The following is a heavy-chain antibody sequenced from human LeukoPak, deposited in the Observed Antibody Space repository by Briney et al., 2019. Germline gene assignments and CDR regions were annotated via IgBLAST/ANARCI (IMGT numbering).Heavy chain of an antibody. CDR1: GDSVSSNSAA. Sequence: SQTLSLTCAISGDSVSSNSAAWNWIRQSPSRGPEWLGRTYYRSEWYNDYAVSVKSRISINPDTSRNQFSLQLNSVTPEDTAIYYCARVGKVAGYNYGMDVWGQGTTVTVSS. V-gene: IGHV6-1*01. CDR3: ARVGKVAGYNYGMDV. D-gene: IGHD1-14*01. CDR2: TYYRSEWYN. J-gene: IGHJ6*02.